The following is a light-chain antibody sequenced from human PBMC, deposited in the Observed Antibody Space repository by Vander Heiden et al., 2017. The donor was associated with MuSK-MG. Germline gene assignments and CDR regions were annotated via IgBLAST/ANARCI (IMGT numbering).Light chain of an antibody. Sequence: DIVMTQSPDSLAVSLGERANINCKSSQSVLYSSNNKNYLAWYQQKPGQPPKLLIYWASTRESGVPDRFSGSGSGTVFTLTISSLQAEDVAVYYCQQYYSTPWTFGQGTKVEIK. CDR2: WAS. V-gene: IGKV4-1*01. CDR3: QQYYSTPWT. CDR1: QSVLYSSNNKNY. J-gene: IGKJ1*01.